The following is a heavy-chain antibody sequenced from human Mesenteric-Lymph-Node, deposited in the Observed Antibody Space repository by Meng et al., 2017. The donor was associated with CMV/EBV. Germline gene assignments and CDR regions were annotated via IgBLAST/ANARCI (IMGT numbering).Heavy chain of an antibody. J-gene: IGHJ4*02. D-gene: IGHD6-13*01. CDR2: IFPTGNT. CDR3: ARGGGDSSSWYAPFDY. V-gene: IGHV4-4*02. Sequence: GPNSSSNWWGWVRQPPGKGLELIGEIFPTGNTNYSPSLKSRVTMFLDKAKNQFSLNLTSVTATDTAVYYCARGGGDSSSWYAPFDYWGQGTLVTVSS. CDR1: GPNSSSNW.